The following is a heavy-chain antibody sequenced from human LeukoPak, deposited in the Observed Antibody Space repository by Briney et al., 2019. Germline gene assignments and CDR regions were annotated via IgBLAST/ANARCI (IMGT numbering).Heavy chain of an antibody. CDR3: AKGSVVITSAPHY. D-gene: IGHD3-22*01. CDR2: ISWNSGSI. CDR1: GFTFDDYA. Sequence: GGSLRLSCAASGFTFDDYAMHWVRQAPGKGLEWVSGISWNSGSIGYADSVKGRFTISRDNAKNSLYLQMNSLRAEDTALYYCAKGSVVITSAPHYWGQGTLVTVSS. V-gene: IGHV3-9*01. J-gene: IGHJ4*02.